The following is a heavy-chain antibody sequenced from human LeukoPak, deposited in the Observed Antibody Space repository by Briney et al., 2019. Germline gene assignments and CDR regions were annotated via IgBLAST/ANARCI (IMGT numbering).Heavy chain of an antibody. Sequence: ASVKVSCKASVDTFTTYYIHWVRQAPGQGLEWMGMINPSGVSTSDAQKFQGRVTMTRDTSTSTVHMALSSLRSEDTAIYYCARDGLCRGTSCYDYWGQGTLVTVSS. CDR2: INPSGVST. CDR1: VDTFTTYY. CDR3: ARDGLCRGTSCYDY. J-gene: IGHJ4*02. V-gene: IGHV1-46*01. D-gene: IGHD2-2*01.